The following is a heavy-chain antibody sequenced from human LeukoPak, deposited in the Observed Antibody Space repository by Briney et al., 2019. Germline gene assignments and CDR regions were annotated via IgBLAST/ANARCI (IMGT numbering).Heavy chain of an antibody. CDR1: GGSISSYY. Sequence: PSETLSLTCTVSGGSISSYYWSWIRQPPGKGLEWIGYIYYSGSTTYNPSLKSRVTISVDTSENQFSLKLSSVNAADTAVYYCARTEYSSGRNFDYWGQGTLVTVSS. J-gene: IGHJ4*02. D-gene: IGHD6-19*01. V-gene: IGHV4-59*01. CDR3: ARTEYSSGRNFDY. CDR2: IYYSGST.